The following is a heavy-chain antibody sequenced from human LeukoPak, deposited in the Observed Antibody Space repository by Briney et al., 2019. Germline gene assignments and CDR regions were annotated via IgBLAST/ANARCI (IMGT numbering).Heavy chain of an antibody. J-gene: IGHJ4*02. CDR3: ARQTGSGLFILP. V-gene: IGHV4-39*01. CDR1: GVSISSSNSY. D-gene: IGHD3/OR15-3a*01. Sequence: SETLSLTCTVSGVSISSSNSYWGWTRQPPGKGLEWIGSIHYSGNTYYNASLKSQVSISIDTSKNQFSLRLTSVTAADTAVYYCARQTGSGLFILPGGQGTLVTVSS. CDR2: IHYSGNT.